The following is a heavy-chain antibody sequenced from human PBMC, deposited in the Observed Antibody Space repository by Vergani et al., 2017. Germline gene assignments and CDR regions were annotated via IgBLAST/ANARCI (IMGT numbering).Heavy chain of an antibody. CDR1: GFTFSNAW. CDR2: IKSKTDGGTT. CDR3: TTVIADTAMVRTYYYYGMDV. D-gene: IGHD5-18*01. Sequence: EVQLVESGGGLVKPGGSLRLSCAASGFTFSNAWMSWVRQAPGKGLEWVGRIKSKTDGGTTDYAAPVKGRFTISRDDSKNTLYLQMNSLKTEDTAVYYCTTVIADTAMVRTYYYYGMDVWGQGTTVTVSS. V-gene: IGHV3-15*01. J-gene: IGHJ6*02.